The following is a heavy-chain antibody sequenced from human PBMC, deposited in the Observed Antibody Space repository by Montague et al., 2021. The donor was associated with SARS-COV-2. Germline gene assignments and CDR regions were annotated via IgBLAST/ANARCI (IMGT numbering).Heavy chain of an antibody. CDR3: ARVGGSQYSSRWYYFDY. D-gene: IGHD6-13*01. Sequence: SLRLSCAASGYTFSNYGMHWVRQPPGKGLEWVAVIWYDGRNKIYIDSVKGRFTISRDNSRNTVYLQMNVLRVEDTAVYYCARVGGSQYSSRWYYFDYWGQGTLVTVSS. CDR2: IWYDGRNK. CDR1: GYTFSNYG. V-gene: IGHV3-33*01. J-gene: IGHJ4*02.